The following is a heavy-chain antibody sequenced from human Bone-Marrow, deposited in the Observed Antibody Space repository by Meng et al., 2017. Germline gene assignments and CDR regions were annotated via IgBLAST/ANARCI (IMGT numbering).Heavy chain of an antibody. CDR2: ISWNSGSI. V-gene: IGHV3-9*01. D-gene: IGHD3-10*01. J-gene: IGHJ4*02. CDR1: GFTFDDYA. CDR3: ARQYGSGSYYKHIDY. Sequence: GGSLRLSCAASGFTFDDYAMHWVRQAPGKGLEWVSGISWNSGSIGYADSVKGRFTISRDNAKNSLYLQMNSLRAEDTAVYYCARQYGSGSYYKHIDYWGQGTLVTVSS.